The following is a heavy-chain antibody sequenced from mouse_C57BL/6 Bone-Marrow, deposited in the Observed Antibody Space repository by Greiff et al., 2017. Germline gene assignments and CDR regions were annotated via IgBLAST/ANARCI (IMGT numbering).Heavy chain of an antibody. CDR2: IDPSDSYT. CDR1: GYTFTSYW. CDR3: AAVEDYVCYAMDY. J-gene: IGHJ4*01. D-gene: IGHD2-4*01. Sequence: VQLQQSGAELVKPGASVKLSCKASGYTFTSYWMQWVKQRPGQGLEWIGEIDPSDSYTNYNQKFKGKATLTVDTSSSTAYMQLSSLTSEDSAVYYDAAVEDYVCYAMDYWGQGTTVTVSS. V-gene: IGHV1-50*01.